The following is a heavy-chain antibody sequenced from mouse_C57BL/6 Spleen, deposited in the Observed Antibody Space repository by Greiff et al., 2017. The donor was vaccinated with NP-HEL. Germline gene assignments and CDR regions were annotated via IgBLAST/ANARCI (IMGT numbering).Heavy chain of an antibody. CDR1: GYTFTSYW. J-gene: IGHJ2*01. Sequence: QVQLQQPGTELVKPGASVKLSCKASGYTFTSYWMHWVKQRPGQGLEWIGNINPSNGGTNYNEKFKSKATLTVDKSSSTAYMQLSSLTSEDSGVYYCAREGGYYYGSSYERDYWGQGTTLTVSS. D-gene: IGHD1-1*01. CDR3: AREGGYYYGSSYERDY. V-gene: IGHV1-53*01. CDR2: INPSNGGT.